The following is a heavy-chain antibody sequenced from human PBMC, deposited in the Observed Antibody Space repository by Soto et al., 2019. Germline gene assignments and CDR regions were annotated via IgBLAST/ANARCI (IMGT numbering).Heavy chain of an antibody. J-gene: IGHJ4*02. D-gene: IGHD2-15*01. CDR1: GFYIRSSNW. V-gene: IGHV4-4*02. CDR2: IYHSGST. CDR3: ASGLNSSPFDY. Sequence: PSETQSLTSTFSGFYIRSSNWWSWVRQPPGKGLEWIGEIYHSGSTNYNPSLKSRVTISVDTSKNQFSLKLSSVTAADTAVYYCASGLNSSPFDYWGQGTLVTVSS.